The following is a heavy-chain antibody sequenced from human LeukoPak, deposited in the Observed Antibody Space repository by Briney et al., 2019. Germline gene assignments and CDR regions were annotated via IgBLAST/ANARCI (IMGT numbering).Heavy chain of an antibody. Sequence: SETLSLTCAVYSGSFSNYYWSWIRQPAGKGLEWIGRIYTSGSTNYNPSLKSRVTMSVDTSKNQFSLKLSSVTAADTAVYYCARGGGGSGSYVDYWGQGTLVTVSS. J-gene: IGHJ4*02. CDR2: IYTSGST. CDR1: SGSFSNYY. V-gene: IGHV4-59*10. CDR3: ARGGGGSGSYVDY. D-gene: IGHD3-10*01.